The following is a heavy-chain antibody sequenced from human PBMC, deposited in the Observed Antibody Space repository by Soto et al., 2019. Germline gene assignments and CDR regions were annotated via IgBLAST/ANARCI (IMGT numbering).Heavy chain of an antibody. V-gene: IGHV3-23*01. CDR1: GPNTTTHA. CDR2: ISASETNR. D-gene: IGHD2-2*01. Sequence: PAGSLTLSCAAPGPNTTTHAILCVRQAPGKGLEWVSGISASETNRFFADSVEGRFTISRDNWRGTLFLQMISLAVDGTAVYYCARAGPYCSSVTCYVSLDYWGQGTPVTVSS. J-gene: IGHJ4*02. CDR3: ARAGPYCSSVTCYVSLDY.